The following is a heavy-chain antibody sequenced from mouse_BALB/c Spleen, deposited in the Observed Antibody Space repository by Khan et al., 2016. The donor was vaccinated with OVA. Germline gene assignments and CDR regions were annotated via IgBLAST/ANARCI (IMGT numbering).Heavy chain of an antibody. CDR2: ITSGGSYT. Sequence: EVELVESGGGLVKPGGSLTLSCAASGFTFSSYTMPWVRQTPEKRLEWVATITSGGSYTYYPDSVKGRFTISRDNAKHTLYLQMSSLKSEDTDMYYCTASYWGQGTLVTVSA. CDR3: TASY. J-gene: IGHJ3*01. V-gene: IGHV5-6-4*01. CDR1: GFTFSSYT.